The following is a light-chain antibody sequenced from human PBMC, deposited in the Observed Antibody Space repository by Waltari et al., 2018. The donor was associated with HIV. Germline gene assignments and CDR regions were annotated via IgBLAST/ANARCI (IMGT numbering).Light chain of an antibody. V-gene: IGLV1-44*01. CDR3: ASWEDSLHGPV. J-gene: IGLJ2*01. CDR2: SNK. CDR1: SSNIGNNP. Sequence: QSVLTQPPSASGTPGQRVTISCSGSSSNIGNNPVEWYQQFPGTAPKLLIYSNKQRPSGVPDRISGSKSGTSASRAIGGLQSDDEADYYCASWEDSLHGPVFGGGTKLTVL.